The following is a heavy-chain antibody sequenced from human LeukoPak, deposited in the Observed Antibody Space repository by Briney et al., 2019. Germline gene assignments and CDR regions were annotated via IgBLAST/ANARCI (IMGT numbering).Heavy chain of an antibody. CDR3: ARRSDWFDY. D-gene: IGHD2-21*02. J-gene: IGHJ4*02. CDR1: GDSISSYY. V-gene: IGHV4-59*08. CDR2: IYYSGST. Sequence: SETLSLTCTASGDSISSYYWSWIRQPPGRGLEWIGYIYYSGSTNYNPSLKSRVTISVDTSKNLISLNLSSVTVADTAVYYCARRSDWFDYWGQGTLVTVSS.